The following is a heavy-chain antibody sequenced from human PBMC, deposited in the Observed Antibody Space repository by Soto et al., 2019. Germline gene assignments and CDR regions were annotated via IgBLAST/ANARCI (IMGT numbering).Heavy chain of an antibody. V-gene: IGHV1-18*04. J-gene: IGHJ6*02. CDR2: ISAYNGNT. CDR3: ARDDYGDYAETYYYYGMDV. D-gene: IGHD4-17*01. Sequence: ASVKVSFKASGYTFTSYGISWVRQAPGQGLEWMGWISAYNGNTNYAQKLQGRVTMTTDTSTSTAYMELRSLRSDDTAVYYCARDDYGDYAETYYYYGMDVWGQGTTVTVSS. CDR1: GYTFTSYG.